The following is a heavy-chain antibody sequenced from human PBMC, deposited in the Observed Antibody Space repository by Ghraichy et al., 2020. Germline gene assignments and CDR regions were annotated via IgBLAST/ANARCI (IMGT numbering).Heavy chain of an antibody. V-gene: IGHV3-48*03. D-gene: IGHD1-26*01. CDR3: ARLLGATPLPGDY. CDR2: ISSSGSTI. Sequence: WVSYISSSGSTIYYADSVKGRFTISRDNAKNSLYLQMNSLIAEDTAVYYCARLLGATPLPGDYWCQG. J-gene: IGHJ4*02.